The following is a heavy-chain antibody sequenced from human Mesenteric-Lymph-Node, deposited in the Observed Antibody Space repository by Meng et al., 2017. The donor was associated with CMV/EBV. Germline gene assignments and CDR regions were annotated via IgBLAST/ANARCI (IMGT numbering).Heavy chain of an antibody. D-gene: IGHD3-3*01. J-gene: IGHJ5*02. Sequence: SETLSLTCSVSVGSISSSSSYWGWIRQPPGRGLEWIATIHYSGNTYFNPSLKSRVSISVDRAKNQFSLRLSSVTAADTGVYYCARDTSDPPGDWSAYATNWFDPWGQGTLVTVSS. CDR2: IHYSGNT. CDR1: VGSISSSSSY. CDR3: ARDTSDPPGDWSAYATNWFDP. V-gene: IGHV4-39*07.